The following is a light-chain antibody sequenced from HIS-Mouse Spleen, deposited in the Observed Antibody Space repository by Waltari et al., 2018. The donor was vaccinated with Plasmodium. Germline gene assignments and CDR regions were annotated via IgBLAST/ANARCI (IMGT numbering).Light chain of an antibody. CDR3: YSTDSSGNHRV. J-gene: IGLJ3*02. V-gene: IGLV3-10*01. CDR2: EDS. CDR1: ALPKKY. Sequence: SYELTQPPSVSVSPGQTARITCPGDALPKKYAYWYQQKSGQAPVLGIYEDSKRPSWIPERFSGSSSGTMATLTISGAQVEDEADYYCYSTDSSGNHRVFGGGTKLTVL.